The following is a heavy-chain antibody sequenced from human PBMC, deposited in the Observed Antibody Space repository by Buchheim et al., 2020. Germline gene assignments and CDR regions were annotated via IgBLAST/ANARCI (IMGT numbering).Heavy chain of an antibody. Sequence: EVQLVESGGGLVQPGGSLRLSCAASGFTFSSYSMNWVRQAPGKGLEWVSYISSSSSTIYYADSVKGRFTISRDNAKNSMYWQMNSLRAEDTAVYYCARVGDCSGGSCYSRYFDYWGQGTL. CDR1: GFTFSSYS. J-gene: IGHJ4*02. CDR3: ARVGDCSGGSCYSRYFDY. CDR2: ISSSSSTI. V-gene: IGHV3-48*01. D-gene: IGHD2-15*01.